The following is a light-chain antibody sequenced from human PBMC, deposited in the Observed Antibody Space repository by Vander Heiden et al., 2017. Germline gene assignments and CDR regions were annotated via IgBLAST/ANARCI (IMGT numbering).Light chain of an antibody. CDR1: QSVLYSSNNKNY. CDR3: QQDDSTPLT. CDR2: WAS. V-gene: IGKV4-1*01. Sequence: DIVMNQSPDSLAVSLGERATINCKSSQSVLYSSNNKNYLAWYQQKPGQPPKLLIYWASTRESGVPDRFSGSGSGTDFTLTISSLQAEDVAVYYCQQDDSTPLTFGQGTKLEIK. J-gene: IGKJ2*01.